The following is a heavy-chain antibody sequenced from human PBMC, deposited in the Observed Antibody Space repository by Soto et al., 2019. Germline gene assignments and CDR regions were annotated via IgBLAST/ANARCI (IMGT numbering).Heavy chain of an antibody. CDR3: ARPWNSDYTADAFDI. V-gene: IGHV3-7*01. CDR1: GFTFSSYW. J-gene: IGHJ3*02. Sequence: ESLKISCAASGFTFSSYWMSWVRQAPGKGLEWVANIKLDGSEEYYVDSVKGRFTISRDNAKNSLYLQMNNLRAEDTAVYYCARPWNSDYTADAFDIWGQGTMVTVSS. CDR2: IKLDGSEE. D-gene: IGHD3-3*01.